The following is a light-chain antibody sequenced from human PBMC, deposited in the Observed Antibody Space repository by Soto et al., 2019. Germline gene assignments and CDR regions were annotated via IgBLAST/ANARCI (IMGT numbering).Light chain of an antibody. CDR2: GAS. V-gene: IGKV1-27*01. CDR3: QKSYSTPIT. CDR1: QGITNY. J-gene: IGKJ5*01. Sequence: DIQMTQSPSSLSASVGDRVTITCLATQGITNYLAWYQQKPGKVPKLLISGASTLQSGVPSRFSGSGSGTDFTLTISSLQPEDFATYYCQKSYSTPITFGQGTRREIK.